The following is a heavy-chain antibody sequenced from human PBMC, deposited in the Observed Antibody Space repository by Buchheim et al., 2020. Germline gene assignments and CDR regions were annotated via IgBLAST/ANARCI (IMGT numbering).Heavy chain of an antibody. J-gene: IGHJ4*02. V-gene: IGHV3-7*01. CDR2: IKQDGSEN. Sequence: EVQLVESGGGLVQPGGSLRLSCAASGFTFSSYWMSWVRQAPGKGLEWVANIKQDGSENYYVDSVKGRFTISRDNAKSSLYLQMNSLRAEDTAVYYCASYYGSSWNYFDYWGQGTL. D-gene: IGHD3-10*01. CDR3: ASYYGSSWNYFDY. CDR1: GFTFSSYW.